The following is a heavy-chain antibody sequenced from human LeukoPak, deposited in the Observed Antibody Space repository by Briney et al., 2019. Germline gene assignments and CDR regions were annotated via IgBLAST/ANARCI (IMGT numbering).Heavy chain of an antibody. D-gene: IGHD2-21*01. Sequence: SVKVSCKASGGTLSSYAISWVRQAPGQGLEWKRRIIPIFGTANYAQKFQGRVPITTDVSTSTAYMELSSLRSEDTAVYFFFFKQKTAYEIDAFDIWGQGTMVTVSS. V-gene: IGHV1-69*05. J-gene: IGHJ3*02. CDR1: GGTLSSYA. CDR3: FFKQKTAYEIDAFDI. CDR2: IIPIFGTA.